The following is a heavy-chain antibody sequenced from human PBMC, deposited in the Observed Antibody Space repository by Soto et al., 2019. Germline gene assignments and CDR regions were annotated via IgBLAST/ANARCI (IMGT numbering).Heavy chain of an antibody. CDR1: GGSISSSNW. Sequence: QVQLQESGPGLVKPSGTLSLTCAVSGGSISSSNWWSWVRQPPGKGLEWIGEIYHSGSTNYNPSLKSRVTKEGDKAKNQFSLKLSSVTGADTAVYYCARFSGSYYYGMDVWGQGTTVTVSS. J-gene: IGHJ6*02. CDR3: ARFSGSYYYGMDV. V-gene: IGHV4-4*02. CDR2: IYHSGST. D-gene: IGHD1-26*01.